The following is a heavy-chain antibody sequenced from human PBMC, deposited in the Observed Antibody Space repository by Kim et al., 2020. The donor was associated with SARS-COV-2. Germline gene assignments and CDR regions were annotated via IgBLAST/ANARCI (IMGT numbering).Heavy chain of an antibody. J-gene: IGHJ6*02. Sequence: GGSLRLSCAASGFTFSSYWMSWVRQAPGKGLEWVANIKQDGSEKYYVDSVKGRFTISRDNAKNSLYLQMNSLRAEDTAVYYCARVRGGYYYYGMDVWGQGTTVTVS. D-gene: IGHD3-10*01. CDR1: GFTFSSYW. V-gene: IGHV3-7*03. CDR2: IKQDGSEK. CDR3: ARVRGGYYYYGMDV.